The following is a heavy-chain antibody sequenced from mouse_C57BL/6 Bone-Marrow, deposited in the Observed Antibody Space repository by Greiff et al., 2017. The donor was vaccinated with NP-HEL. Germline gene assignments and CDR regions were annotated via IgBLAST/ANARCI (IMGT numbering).Heavy chain of an antibody. D-gene: IGHD2-1*01. CDR3: ARIYGNYDYWYFDV. Sequence: VQLQQSGAELVKPGASVKLSCKASGYTFTEYTIHWVKQRSGQGLEWIGWFYPGSGSTNYNEKFKGKATFTADTSSNTAYMQLSSLTTEDSAIYYCARIYGNYDYWYFDVWGTGTTVTVSS. J-gene: IGHJ1*03. V-gene: IGHV1-62-2*01. CDR1: GYTFTEYT. CDR2: FYPGSGST.